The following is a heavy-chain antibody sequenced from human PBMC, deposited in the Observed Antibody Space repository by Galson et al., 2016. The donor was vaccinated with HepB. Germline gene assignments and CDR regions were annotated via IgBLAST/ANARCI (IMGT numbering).Heavy chain of an antibody. CDR3: ASGLGYCSGTNCYVNDAFDI. V-gene: IGHV1-69*15. CDR1: GGPSKTYA. D-gene: IGHD2-15*01. CDR2: IIPLFTTT. Sequence: SCKASGGPSKTYAINWVRQAPGQRLEWMGRIIPLFTTTNYAQKFQGRVTITADESTSTTYMELSSLKSDDTAVYYCASGLGYCSGTNCYVNDAFDIWGQGTMVTVS. J-gene: IGHJ3*02.